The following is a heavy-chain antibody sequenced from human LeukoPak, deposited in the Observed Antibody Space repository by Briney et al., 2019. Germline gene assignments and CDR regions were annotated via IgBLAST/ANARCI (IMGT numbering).Heavy chain of an antibody. D-gene: IGHD3-16*02. CDR1: GFTFDDYG. V-gene: IGHV3-20*04. CDR2: INWNGVST. Sequence: GGSLRLSCAASGFTFDDYGMSWVRQAPGKGLEWVSGINWNGVSTAYADSVKGRFTITRDNAKNSLYLQMNSLRAEDTAVYYCARDDGLGELSALDYWGQGTLATVSS. J-gene: IGHJ4*02. CDR3: ARDDGLGELSALDY.